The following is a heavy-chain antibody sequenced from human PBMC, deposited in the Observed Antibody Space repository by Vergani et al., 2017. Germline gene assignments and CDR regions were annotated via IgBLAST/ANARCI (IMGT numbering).Heavy chain of an antibody. D-gene: IGHD3-22*01. V-gene: IGHV1-69*01. CDR2: IIPIFGTA. CDR3: ARVGAYYYDSSGPRYYFDY. Sequence: QVQLVQSGAEVKKPGSSVKVSCKASGGTFSSYAISWVRQAPGQGLEWMGGIIPIFGTANYAQKFQGRVTITADESTSTAYMELSSLRSEDTAVYYCARVGAYYYDSSGPRYYFDYWGQGTLVTVSS. J-gene: IGHJ4*02. CDR1: GGTFSSYA.